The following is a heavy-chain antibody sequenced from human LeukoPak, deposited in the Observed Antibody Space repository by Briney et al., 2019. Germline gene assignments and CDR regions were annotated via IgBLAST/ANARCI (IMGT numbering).Heavy chain of an antibody. CDR2: IYYSGST. CDR3: ARVKKGYGDYLDY. CDR1: GGSISSYY. V-gene: IGHV4-59*01. Sequence: PSETLSLTCTVSGGSISSYYWSWIRQPPGKGLEWVGYIYYSGSTNYNPSLKSRVTISVDTSKNQFSLKLSSVTAADTAVYYCARVKKGYGDYLDYWGQGTLVTVSS. D-gene: IGHD4-17*01. J-gene: IGHJ4*02.